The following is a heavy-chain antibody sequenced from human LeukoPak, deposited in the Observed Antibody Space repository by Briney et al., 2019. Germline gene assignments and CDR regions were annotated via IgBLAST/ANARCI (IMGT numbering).Heavy chain of an antibody. Sequence: GASVKVSCKASGYTFTSYAMNWVRQAPGQGLEWMGWINTNTGNPTYAQGFTGRFVFSLDTSVSTAYLQISSLKAEDTAVYYCARDKNPHWDYYYYGMDVWGQGTTVTVSS. CDR1: GYTFTSYA. J-gene: IGHJ6*02. V-gene: IGHV7-4-1*02. CDR3: ARDKNPHWDYYYYGMDV. CDR2: INTNTGNP. D-gene: IGHD7-27*01.